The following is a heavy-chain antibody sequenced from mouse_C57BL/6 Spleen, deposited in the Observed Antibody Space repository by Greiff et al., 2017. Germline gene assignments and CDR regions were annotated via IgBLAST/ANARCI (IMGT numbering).Heavy chain of an antibody. V-gene: IGHV5-16*01. CDR3: ARERRLYYYGSSYYLDY. J-gene: IGHJ2*01. CDR2: INYDGSST. CDR1: GFTFSDYY. Sequence: EVQVEESEGGLVQPGRSMKLSCTASGFTFSDYYMAWVRQVPEKGLEWVANINYDGSSTYYLASLPSRFIISRANAKNILYLQMSSLKSEDTATYYCARERRLYYYGSSYYLDYWGQGTTLTVSA. D-gene: IGHD1-1*01.